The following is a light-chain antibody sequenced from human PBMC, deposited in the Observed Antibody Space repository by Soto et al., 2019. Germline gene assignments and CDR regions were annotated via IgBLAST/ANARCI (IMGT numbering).Light chain of an antibody. CDR3: SSYTSSSTLV. J-gene: IGLJ2*01. CDR2: DVS. V-gene: IGLV2-14*01. Sequence: QSALTQPASVSGSPGQSITISCTGTSSDVGGYNYVSWYQQHPGKAPKLTIYDVSNRPSGVSNRFSGSKYGNTASLTISGLQAEDEADYYCSSYTSSSTLVFGGGTKLTVL. CDR1: SSDVGGYNY.